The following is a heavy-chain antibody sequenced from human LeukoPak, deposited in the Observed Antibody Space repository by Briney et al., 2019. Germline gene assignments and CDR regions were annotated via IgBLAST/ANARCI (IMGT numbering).Heavy chain of an antibody. Sequence: GGSLRLSCAASGFTFNNYWMSWVRQAPGKGLEWVANIKQDGSVKNYVDYMEGRFTISRDNAKNPLYLQMNGLRAEDTAVYYCVRTSRSSSTDSWGQGTLVTVSS. V-gene: IGHV3-7*01. CDR1: GFTFNNYW. CDR3: VRTSRSSSTDS. CDR2: IKQDGSVK. D-gene: IGHD6-6*01. J-gene: IGHJ5*01.